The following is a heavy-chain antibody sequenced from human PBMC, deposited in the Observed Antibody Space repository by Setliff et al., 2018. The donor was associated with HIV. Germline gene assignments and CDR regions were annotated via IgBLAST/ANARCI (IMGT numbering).Heavy chain of an antibody. CDR1: GYTFTNYY. J-gene: IGHJ4*02. Sequence: ASVKVSCKASGYTFTNYYVHWVRQAPGQGLEWMGWINPNNGDTDYAQKFQGRVTMTRVTSITTAYIDLSGLTADDTAVYYCARGKFRSTWSLFADYYFDYWGQGTLVTVS. V-gene: IGHV1-2*02. CDR2: INPNNGDT. D-gene: IGHD2-8*02. CDR3: ARGKFRSTWSLFADYYFDY.